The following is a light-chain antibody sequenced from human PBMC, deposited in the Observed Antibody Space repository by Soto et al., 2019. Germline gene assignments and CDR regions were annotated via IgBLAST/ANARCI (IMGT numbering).Light chain of an antibody. CDR1: QSVSSTY. Sequence: EIVVTQSPGTLSLSPGERATLSCRASQSVSSTYLAWYQQKPGQAPRLLIYGASNRATGIPDRFSGSGSGTDFTLTISRLEPEDFAVYYCQHYGTSLYTFGQGTKLEIK. CDR2: GAS. CDR3: QHYGTSLYT. J-gene: IGKJ2*01. V-gene: IGKV3-20*01.